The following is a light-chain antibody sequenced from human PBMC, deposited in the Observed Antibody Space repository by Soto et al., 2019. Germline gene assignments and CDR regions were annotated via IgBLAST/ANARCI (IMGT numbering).Light chain of an antibody. CDR2: GVT. Sequence: QSVLTQPTSVSGSPGQSITISCTGNHNDIGTYDYVSWYQQHPGRAPSTLIYGVTTRPSGISDRFSVSKSGLTASLTISGLQPEDEADYYCSSFTSNRIYVFGPGTKLTVL. CDR3: SSFTSNRIYV. V-gene: IGLV2-14*03. J-gene: IGLJ1*01. CDR1: HNDIGTYDY.